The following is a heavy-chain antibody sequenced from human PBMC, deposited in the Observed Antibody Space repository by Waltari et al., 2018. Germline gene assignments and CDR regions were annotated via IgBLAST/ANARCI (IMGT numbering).Heavy chain of an antibody. CDR1: GGSISSYY. J-gene: IGHJ4*02. Sequence: QVQLQESGPGLVKPSETLSLTCTVSGGSISSYYWSWIRQPPGKGMGWIGYSDYSGSTNYNPSLKSLVTISVDTSKNQFSLKLSSVTAADSAGYYCARGYVPDFPFDYWGQGTLVTVSS. V-gene: IGHV4-59*01. D-gene: IGHD3-3*01. CDR3: ARGYVPDFPFDY. CDR2: SDYSGST.